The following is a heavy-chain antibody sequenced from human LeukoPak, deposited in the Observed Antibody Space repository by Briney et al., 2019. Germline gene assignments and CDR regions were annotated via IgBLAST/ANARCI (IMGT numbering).Heavy chain of an antibody. D-gene: IGHD5-18*01. Sequence: ASVKVSCKASGGTFSSYAISWVRQAPGQGLEWMGRIIPILGIANYAQKFQGRVTITADKSTSTAYMELSSLRSEDTAVYYCAREVPLQLWTYFDYWGQGTLVTVSS. CDR2: IIPILGIA. V-gene: IGHV1-69*04. CDR1: GGTFSSYA. CDR3: AREVPLQLWTYFDY. J-gene: IGHJ4*02.